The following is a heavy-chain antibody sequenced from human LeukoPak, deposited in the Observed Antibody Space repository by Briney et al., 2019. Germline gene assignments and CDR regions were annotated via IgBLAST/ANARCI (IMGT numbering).Heavy chain of an antibody. V-gene: IGHV4-34*01. J-gene: IGHJ4*02. D-gene: IGHD5-18*01. CDR2: INHSGST. Sequence: SETLSLTCAVYGGSFSGYYWSWIRQPPGKGLEWIGEINHSGSTNYNPSLKSRVTISVDTSKNQFSLKLSSVTAADTAVYYCARHPAEWYSYGPPYFDYWGQGTLVTVSS. CDR1: GGSFSGYY. CDR3: ARHPAEWYSYGPPYFDY.